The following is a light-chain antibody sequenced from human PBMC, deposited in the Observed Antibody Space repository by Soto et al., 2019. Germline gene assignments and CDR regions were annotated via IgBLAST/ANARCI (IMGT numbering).Light chain of an antibody. J-gene: IGKJ1*01. CDR2: RAS. V-gene: IGKV3-15*01. Sequence: EIVMTQSPVTLSVSPGERATLSCRASHSVSSNLAWYQQKPGQAPRLLIYRASTRATGIPDRFSDSGSGTEFTLTISSLQSEDFAVYYCQQYNNWPRTFGQGTKVEIK. CDR1: HSVSSN. CDR3: QQYNNWPRT.